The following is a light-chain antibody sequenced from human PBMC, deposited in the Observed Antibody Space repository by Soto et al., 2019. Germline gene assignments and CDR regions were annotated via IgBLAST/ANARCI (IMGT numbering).Light chain of an antibody. CDR3: HQYNSWPRGT. CDR2: DAS. Sequence: EIVMTQSPATLSVSPGERATLSCRASQSVSSNLAWYQQKPGQAPRLLIYDASTRATGIPARFSGSGSGTEFTLTISSLQSEDSAVYYCHQYNSWPRGTFGPGTKVDIK. V-gene: IGKV3-15*01. CDR1: QSVSSN. J-gene: IGKJ3*01.